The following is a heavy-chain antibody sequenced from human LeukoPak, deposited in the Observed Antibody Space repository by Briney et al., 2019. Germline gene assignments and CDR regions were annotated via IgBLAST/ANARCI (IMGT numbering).Heavy chain of an antibody. CDR1: GGSFSGYY. CDR3: ARRPGYYDSSGYFDY. D-gene: IGHD3-22*01. CDR2: INHSGST. Sequence: SETLSLTCAVYGGSFSGYYWSWIRQPPGKGLEWIGEINHSGSTNYNPSLKSRVTISVDTSKNQFSPKLSSVTAADTAVYYCARRPGYYDSSGYFDYWGQGTLVTVSS. J-gene: IGHJ4*02. V-gene: IGHV4-34*01.